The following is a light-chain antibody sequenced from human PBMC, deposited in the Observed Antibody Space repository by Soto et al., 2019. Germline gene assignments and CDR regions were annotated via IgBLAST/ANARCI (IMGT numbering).Light chain of an antibody. Sequence: QSLLTQPPSVSGAPGQRVTISCTGSSSNIGAGYDVHWYQQLPGPAPKLLIYGNSNRPSGVPDRFSGSKSGTSASLAITGLQAEDEADYYCQSYDSSLSVVFGGGTKLTVL. CDR2: GNS. CDR3: QSYDSSLSVV. V-gene: IGLV1-40*01. CDR1: SSNIGAGYD. J-gene: IGLJ2*01.